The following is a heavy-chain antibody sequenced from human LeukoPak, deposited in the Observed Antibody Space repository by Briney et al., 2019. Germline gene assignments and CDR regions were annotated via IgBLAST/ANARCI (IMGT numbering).Heavy chain of an antibody. V-gene: IGHV4-39*01. CDR2: IYCSGST. CDR3: ARLRGPGTRDY. D-gene: IGHD3-10*01. CDR1: GGSISSSSYY. J-gene: IGHJ4*02. Sequence: SETLSLTCAVSGGSISSSSYYWGWIRQPPGKGLEWIGSIYCSGSTYYNPSLKSRVTISVDTSKNQFSLKLSSVTAADTAVYYCARLRGPGTRDYWGQGTLVTVSS.